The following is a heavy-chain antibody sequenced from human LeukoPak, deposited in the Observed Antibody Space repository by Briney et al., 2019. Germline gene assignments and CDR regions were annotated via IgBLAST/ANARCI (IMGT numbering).Heavy chain of an antibody. CDR3: AKDLIWFFSEMGAFDI. J-gene: IGHJ3*02. CDR1: GFTFSSYG. D-gene: IGHD5-24*01. V-gene: IGHV3-30*02. Sequence: GGFLRLSCAASGFTFSSYGMHWVRQAPGKGLEWVAFIRYDGSNKYYADSVKGRFTISRDNSKNTLYLQMNSLRAEDTAVYYCAKDLIWFFSEMGAFDIWGQGTMVTVSS. CDR2: IRYDGSNK.